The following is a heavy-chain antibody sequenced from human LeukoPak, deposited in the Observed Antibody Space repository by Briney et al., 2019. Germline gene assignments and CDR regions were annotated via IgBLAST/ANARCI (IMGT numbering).Heavy chain of an antibody. CDR1: GGSFSGYY. CDR2: INHSGST. Sequence: SETLSLTCAVYGGSFSGYYWSWIRQPPGKGLEWIGEINHSGSTNYNPSLKSRVTISVDTSKNQFSLKLSSVTAADTAVYYCARGHKGSGITFGGVIVPDYWVQGTLVTVSS. D-gene: IGHD3-16*02. J-gene: IGHJ4*02. V-gene: IGHV4-34*01. CDR3: ARGHKGSGITFGGVIVPDY.